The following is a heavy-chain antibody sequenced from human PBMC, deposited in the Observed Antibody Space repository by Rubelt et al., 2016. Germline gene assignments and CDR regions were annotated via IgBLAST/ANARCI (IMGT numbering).Heavy chain of an antibody. V-gene: IGHV3-30*04. D-gene: IGHD4-17*01. Sequence: GKGLEWVAVISYDGNIENYADSVRGRFTISRDNSKNTLYLQMNSLGAEDTAVYYCARECDYGDYVPDYWGQGTLVSVSS. CDR3: ARECDYGDYVPDY. CDR2: ISYDGNIE. J-gene: IGHJ4*02.